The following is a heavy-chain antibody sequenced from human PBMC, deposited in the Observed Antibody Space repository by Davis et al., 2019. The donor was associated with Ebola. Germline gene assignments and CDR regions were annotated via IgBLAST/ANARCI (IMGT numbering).Heavy chain of an antibody. D-gene: IGHD2-15*01. CDR1: GGSISSGGYY. Sequence: SETLSLTCTVSGGSISSGGYYWSWIRQHPGKGLEWIGYIYHSGSTYYNPSLKSRVTISVDRSKNQFSLKLSSVTAADTAVYYCARGGYCSGGSCHTYHYWGQGTLVTVSS. CDR2: IYHSGST. V-gene: IGHV4-30-2*01. CDR3: ARGGYCSGGSCHTYHY. J-gene: IGHJ4*02.